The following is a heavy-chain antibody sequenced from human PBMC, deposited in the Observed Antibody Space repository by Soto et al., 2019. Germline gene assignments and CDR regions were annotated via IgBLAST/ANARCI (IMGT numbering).Heavy chain of an antibody. J-gene: IGHJ4*02. CDR3: AKVSGYYYDSSGYYIDY. CDR1: GFTFSSYA. D-gene: IGHD3-22*01. CDR2: ISGSGGST. V-gene: IGHV3-23*01. Sequence: GGSLRLSCAASGFTFSSYAMSWVRQAPGKGLEWVSAISGSGGSTYYADSVKCRFTISRDNSKNTLYLQMNSLRAEDTAVYYCAKVSGYYYDSSGYYIDYWGQGTLVTVSS.